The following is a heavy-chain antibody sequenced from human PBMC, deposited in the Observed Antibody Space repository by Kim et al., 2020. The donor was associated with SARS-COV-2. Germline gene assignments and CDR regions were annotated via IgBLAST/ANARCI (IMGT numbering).Heavy chain of an antibody. CDR1: GGSISSYY. Sequence: SETLSLTCTVSGGSISSYYWSWIRQPPGKGLEWIGYIYYSGSTNYNPSLKSRVTISVDTSKNQFSLKLSSVTAADTAVYYCARDRDCSSSSCGFDPWGQGTLVTVSS. D-gene: IGHD2-2*01. CDR3: ARDRDCSSSSCGFDP. J-gene: IGHJ5*02. CDR2: IYYSGST. V-gene: IGHV4-59*13.